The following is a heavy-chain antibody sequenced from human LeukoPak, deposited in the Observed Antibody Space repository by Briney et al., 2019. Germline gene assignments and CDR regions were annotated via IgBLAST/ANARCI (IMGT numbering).Heavy chain of an antibody. J-gene: IGHJ5*02. D-gene: IGHD5-18*01. V-gene: IGHV4-59*08. Sequence: SETLSLTCTVSGGSISSYYWSWIRQPPGKGLEWIWYIYYSGSTNYNPSLKSRVTISVDTSKNQFSLKLSSVTAADTAVYYCARRHGYSYGNNWFDPWGQGTLVTVSS. CDR1: GGSISSYY. CDR2: IYYSGST. CDR3: ARRHGYSYGNNWFDP.